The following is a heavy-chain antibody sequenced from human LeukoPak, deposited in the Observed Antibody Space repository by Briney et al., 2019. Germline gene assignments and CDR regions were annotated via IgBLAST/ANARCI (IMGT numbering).Heavy chain of an antibody. J-gene: IGHJ6*03. CDR1: GGTFSSYA. V-gene: IGHV1-69*06. CDR3: AFSSYYLQGNYYYIDV. Sequence: SVKVSCKASGGTFSSYAISWVRQAPGQGLEWMGGIIPIFGTANYAQKFQGRVTITADKSTSTAYMELSSLRSEDTAVYYCAFSSYYLQGNYYYIDVWGKGTTVTVSS. CDR2: IIPIFGTA. D-gene: IGHD1-26*01.